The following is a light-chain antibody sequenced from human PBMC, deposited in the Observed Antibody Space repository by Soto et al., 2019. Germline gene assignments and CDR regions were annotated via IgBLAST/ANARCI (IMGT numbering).Light chain of an antibody. Sequence: VVRTQSPGTLSVSPGEGVTLSCRASQSVGNSLAWYQQKPGQAPRLLIFGASTRVTGIPARFSGSGSGTEFTLTITSLQSEDFAVYYCQQYNNWPEYTFGQATRLEIK. CDR1: QSVGNS. V-gene: IGKV3-15*01. CDR3: QQYNNWPEYT. CDR2: GAS. J-gene: IGKJ5*01.